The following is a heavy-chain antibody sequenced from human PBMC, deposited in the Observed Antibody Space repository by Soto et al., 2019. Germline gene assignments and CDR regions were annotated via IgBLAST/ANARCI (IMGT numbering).Heavy chain of an antibody. Sequence: QVQLLQSGAEVKKPGASVKVSCKPSGYSYTTFGISWVRQAPGQGLEWMGWMNSNSGKTDYAQKFQGRVTMTTDTFTRTAYMDLRSLTSDDTAVYFCVRDRLTVTGTKCFDYWGQGTLVTVSS. V-gene: IGHV1-18*01. CDR3: VRDRLTVTGTKCFDY. CDR2: MNSNSGKT. D-gene: IGHD4-17*01. J-gene: IGHJ4*02. CDR1: GYSYTTFG.